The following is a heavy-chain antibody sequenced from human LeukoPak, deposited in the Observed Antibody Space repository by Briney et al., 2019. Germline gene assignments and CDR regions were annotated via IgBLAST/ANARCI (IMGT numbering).Heavy chain of an antibody. V-gene: IGHV3-74*01. CDR2: INRDGSIT. Sequence: GGSLRLSCAASGFTFSRYWMHWVRQAPGKGLVWVSRINRDGSITNYADSVKGRFTISRDNAKNTLYLQMNSLRAEDTAVYFCAGEGARAADDAFDIWGQGTVVTVSS. CDR3: AGEGARAADDAFDI. J-gene: IGHJ3*02. D-gene: IGHD1-26*01. CDR1: GFTFSRYW.